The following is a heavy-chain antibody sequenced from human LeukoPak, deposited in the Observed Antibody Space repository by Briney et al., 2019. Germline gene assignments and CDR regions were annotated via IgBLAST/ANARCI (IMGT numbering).Heavy chain of an antibody. Sequence: TGGSLRLSCAASGFTVSSNYMGWVRQAPGKGLEWVSVIYSGGSTYYADSVKGRFTISRDNSKNTLYLQMNSLRAEDTAVYYCARADFWSGYYHFDYWGQGTLVTVSS. CDR1: GFTVSSNY. CDR3: ARADFWSGYYHFDY. CDR2: IYSGGST. D-gene: IGHD3-3*01. V-gene: IGHV3-66*01. J-gene: IGHJ4*02.